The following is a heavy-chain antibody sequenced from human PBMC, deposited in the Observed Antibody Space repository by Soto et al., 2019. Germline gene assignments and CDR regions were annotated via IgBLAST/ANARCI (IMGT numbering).Heavy chain of an antibody. CDR3: ARDQGFITGHNWFDS. V-gene: IGHV4-59*01. Sequence: SETLSLTCTVSGGSISRYYWSWVRQHPGKGLEWIGSIHYSGSAANNPSLKSRVTMLVDTSKNQFSLRLTSVTAADTAVYYCARDQGFITGHNWFDSWGQGTLVTVSS. CDR2: IHYSGSA. J-gene: IGHJ5*01. D-gene: IGHD3-16*01. CDR1: GGSISRYY.